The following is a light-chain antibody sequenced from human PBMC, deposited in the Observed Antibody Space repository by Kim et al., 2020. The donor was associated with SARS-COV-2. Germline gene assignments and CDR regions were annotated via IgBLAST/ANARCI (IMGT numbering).Light chain of an antibody. CDR1: QGVSGSY. CDR3: QQYHSSPLT. V-gene: IGKV3-20*01. J-gene: IGKJ4*01. CDR2: GAS. Sequence: EIVLTQSPGTLSLSPGERGTLSCRASQGVSGSYLAWYQQKPGRAPRLLIYGASSRATGIPDRFSGSGSETDFTLTISRLEPEDFAVYFCQQYHSSPLTFGGGTKVDIK.